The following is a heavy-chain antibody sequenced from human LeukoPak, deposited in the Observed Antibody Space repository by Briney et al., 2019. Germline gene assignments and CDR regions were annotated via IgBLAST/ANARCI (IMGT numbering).Heavy chain of an antibody. CDR3: ARADPVTHHYYYYGMDV. Sequence: GASVKVSCKASRYTFTGYYMHWVRQAPGQGLEWMGWINPNSGGTNYAQKFQGRVTMTRDTSISTAYMELSRLRSDDTAVYYCARADPVTHHYYYYGMDVWGQGTTVTVSS. CDR1: RYTFTGYY. V-gene: IGHV1-2*02. CDR2: INPNSGGT. D-gene: IGHD5-18*01. J-gene: IGHJ6*02.